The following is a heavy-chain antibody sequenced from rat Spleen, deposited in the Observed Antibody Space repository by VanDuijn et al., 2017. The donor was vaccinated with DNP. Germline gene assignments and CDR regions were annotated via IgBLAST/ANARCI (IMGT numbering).Heavy chain of an antibody. CDR2: IQSGGNT. Sequence: VQLVESGGGLVQPGRSLKLSCAASGITFSNSGMHWIRQAPTKGLEWMGRIQSGGNTDYNSALKSRLSISRDTSKSQVLLKMNSLQTEDTAMYFCARWDFYSFPYWGQGTLVTVSS. V-gene: IGHV2-27*01. J-gene: IGHJ3*01. CDR1: GITFSNSG. CDR3: ARWDFYSFPY. D-gene: IGHD5-1*01.